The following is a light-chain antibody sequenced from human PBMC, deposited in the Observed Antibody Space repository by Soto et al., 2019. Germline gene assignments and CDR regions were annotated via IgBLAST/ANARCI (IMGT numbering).Light chain of an antibody. V-gene: IGKV1-33*01. Sequence: DIQETQSPSSLSASVGDRVTITCQASQDISNYLNWYQQKPGKAPKLLIYDASNLETGVPSRFSGSGSGTDFTFTISSLQPEDISTYYLRQYDNRPRTIGGGTKVDIK. CDR3: RQYDNRPRT. CDR1: QDISNY. J-gene: IGKJ4*01. CDR2: DAS.